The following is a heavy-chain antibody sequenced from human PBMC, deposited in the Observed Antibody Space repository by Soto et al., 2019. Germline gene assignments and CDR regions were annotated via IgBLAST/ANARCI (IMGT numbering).Heavy chain of an antibody. D-gene: IGHD2-2*01. CDR3: ARDCSSSSCYGRAFDV. V-gene: IGHV4-4*02. Sequence: QGELQESGPGLVKPSGTLSLTCAVSSGSISSTNWWSWVRQPPGKGLEWIGEIYHSGSINYNPSLESRVTMSVDKSKNQFSLKLSSVTAADTAVYYCARDCSSSSCYGRAFDVWGQGTMVTVSS. CDR1: SGSISSTNW. CDR2: IYHSGSI. J-gene: IGHJ3*01.